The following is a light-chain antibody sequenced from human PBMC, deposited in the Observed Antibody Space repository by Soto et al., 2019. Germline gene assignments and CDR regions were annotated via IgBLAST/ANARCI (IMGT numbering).Light chain of an antibody. J-gene: IGKJ5*01. Sequence: EIVLTQSPGTLSLSPGERATLSCRASQSVSSSYLAWYQQKPGQAPRLLIYGASSRATGIPDRFSGSGSGIAFTLKISRLEHENFAVYYYKQYGSSPPITFAQGTRLEIK. CDR3: KQYGSSPPIT. CDR2: GAS. V-gene: IGKV3-20*01. CDR1: QSVSSSY.